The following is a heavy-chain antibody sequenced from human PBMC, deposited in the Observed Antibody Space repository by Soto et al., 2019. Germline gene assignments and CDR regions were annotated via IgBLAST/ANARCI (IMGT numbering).Heavy chain of an antibody. D-gene: IGHD3-10*01. V-gene: IGHV3-48*03. CDR1: GFTFSRFE. CDR2: ISSSGSTA. J-gene: IGHJ4*02. Sequence: PGGSLRLSCADSGFTFSRFELHWVRQAPGKGLEWISYISSSGSTAYYAASVEGRFTISRDNANNSVYLQMDSLRAEDTALYYCTRAAWFPYLSFYWGQGALVPVSS. CDR3: TRAAWFPYLSFY.